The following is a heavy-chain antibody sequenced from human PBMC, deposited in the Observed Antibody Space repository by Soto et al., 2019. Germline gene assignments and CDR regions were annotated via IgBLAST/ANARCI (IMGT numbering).Heavy chain of an antibody. CDR1: GGSISSGGYY. V-gene: IGHV4-31*03. CDR2: IYYSGST. CDR3: ARGGIAAAAPPDY. D-gene: IGHD6-13*01. J-gene: IGHJ4*02. Sequence: QVQLQESGPGLVKPSQTLSLTCTVSGGSISSGGYYWSGIRQHPGKGLEWIGYIYYSGSTYYNPSLTSRVTISVDTSKHQFSLKLSSVTAADTAVYYCARGGIAAAAPPDYWGQGTLVTVSS.